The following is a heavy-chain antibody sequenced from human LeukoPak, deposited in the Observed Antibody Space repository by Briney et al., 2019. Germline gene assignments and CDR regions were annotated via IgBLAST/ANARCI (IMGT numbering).Heavy chain of an antibody. Sequence: PGGSLRLSCAASGFTFSSYWMHWVRQAPGKGLVWVSRINSDGSSTSYADSVKGRFTISRDNAKNTLYLQMNSLRAEDTAVYYCARSYSSSWYGDYWGQGTLVTVSS. CDR2: INSDGSST. J-gene: IGHJ4*02. D-gene: IGHD6-13*01. V-gene: IGHV3-74*01. CDR3: ARSYSSSWYGDY. CDR1: GFTFSSYW.